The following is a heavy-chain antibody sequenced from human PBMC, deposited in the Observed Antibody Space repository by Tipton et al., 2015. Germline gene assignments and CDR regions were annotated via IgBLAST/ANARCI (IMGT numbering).Heavy chain of an antibody. CDR1: GFTFSSYA. J-gene: IGHJ3*01. V-gene: IGHV3-23*01. CDR2: ISGSGGST. CDR3: AKPPGLDRYAFDV. Sequence: SLRLSCAASGFTFSSYAMSWVRQAPGKGLEWVSAISGSGGSTYYADSVKGRFTISRDNSKNTLYLQMNSLRAEDTAVYYCAKPPGLDRYAFDVWGQGTMVTVSS. D-gene: IGHD3/OR15-3a*01.